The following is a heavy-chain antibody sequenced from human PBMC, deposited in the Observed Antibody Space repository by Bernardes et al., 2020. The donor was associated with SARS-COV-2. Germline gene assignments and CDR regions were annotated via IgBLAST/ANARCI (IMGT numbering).Heavy chain of an antibody. CDR2: FDPEDGET. D-gene: IGHD1-1*01. CDR1: GYTLTELS. CDR3: ARVLNWNDLEFDP. J-gene: IGHJ5*02. V-gene: IGHV1-24*01. Sequence: ASLKVSCKVSGYTLTELSMHWVRQAPGKGLEWMGGFDPEDGETIYAQKFQGRVTMTRDTSISTAYMELSRLRSDDTAVYYCARVLNWNDLEFDPWGQGTLVTVSS.